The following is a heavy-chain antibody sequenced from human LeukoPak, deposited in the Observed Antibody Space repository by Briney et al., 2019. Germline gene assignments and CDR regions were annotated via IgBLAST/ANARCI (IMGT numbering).Heavy chain of an antibody. V-gene: IGHV4-39*01. J-gene: IGHJ4*02. CDR3: ARLDYYGSGSYYKSRVFDY. Sequence: PSETLSLTCTVSGGSISSSSYYWGWIRQPPGKGLEWIGSIYYSGSTYYNPSLKSRVTISVDTSKNQFSLKLSSVTAADTAVYYCARLDYYGSGSYYKSRVFDYWGQGTLVTVSS. D-gene: IGHD3-10*01. CDR2: IYYSGST. CDR1: GGSISSSSYY.